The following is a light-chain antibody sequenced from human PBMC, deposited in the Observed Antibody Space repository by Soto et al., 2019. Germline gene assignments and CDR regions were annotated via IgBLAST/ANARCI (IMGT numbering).Light chain of an antibody. V-gene: IGKV3-11*01. J-gene: IGKJ2*01. CDR3: QQRSNWPYT. CDR2: DAS. CDR1: QSVSSY. Sequence: EIVWTQSPVTLSLSPGERATLSCRASQSVSSYLAWYQQQPGQAPSLLISDASNRATGIPARFSGSGSGTDFTLTISSLEPEDFSVYYCQQRSNWPYTFGQGTKLEIQ.